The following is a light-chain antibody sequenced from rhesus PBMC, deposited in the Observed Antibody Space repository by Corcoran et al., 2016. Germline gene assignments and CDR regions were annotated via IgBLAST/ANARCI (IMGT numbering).Light chain of an antibody. V-gene: IGKV2S3*01. Sequence: DIVMTQTPLSLPVTPGEPASISCRSSQSLLHSNGKTYLHWYLQTPGQSPRVLIYKVTKRESGVPDRYSVSGSVTDFKRKISIVEPDYVGVYYCMQSTKYNTFGGGTKVEIQ. CDR2: KVT. J-gene: IGKJ4*01. CDR3: MQSTKYNT. CDR1: QSLLHSNGKTY.